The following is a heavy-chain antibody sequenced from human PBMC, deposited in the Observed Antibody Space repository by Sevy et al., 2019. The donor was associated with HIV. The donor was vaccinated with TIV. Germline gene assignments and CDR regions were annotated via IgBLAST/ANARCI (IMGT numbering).Heavy chain of an antibody. D-gene: IGHD1-26*01. Sequence: GGSLRLSCAASGFTFSSYAMSWVRQAPGKGLEWVSGMSGSGGSTYYADSVKCRFAISRDNSKNTLYLQMNSLRAEDTAVYYCAKDRVWELGDAFDIWGQGTMVTVSS. V-gene: IGHV3-23*01. CDR3: AKDRVWELGDAFDI. CDR2: MSGSGGST. CDR1: GFTFSSYA. J-gene: IGHJ3*02.